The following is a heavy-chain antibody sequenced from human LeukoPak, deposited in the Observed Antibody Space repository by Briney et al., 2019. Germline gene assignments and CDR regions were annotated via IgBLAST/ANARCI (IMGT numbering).Heavy chain of an antibody. CDR3: ARVGMATNPHWYFDL. V-gene: IGHV3-66*01. J-gene: IGHJ2*01. CDR2: IYSGGST. Sequence: GGSLRLSCAASGFTVSSNYMSWVRQAPGKGLEWVSVIYSGGSTYYADSVKGRFTISRDNSKNTLYLQMNSLRAEDTAVYYCARVGMATNPHWYFDLWGRGTLVTVSS. CDR1: GFTVSSNY. D-gene: IGHD5-24*01.